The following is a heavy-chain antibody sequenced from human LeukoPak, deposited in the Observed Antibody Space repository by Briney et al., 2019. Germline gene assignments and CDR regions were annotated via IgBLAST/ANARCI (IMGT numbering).Heavy chain of an antibody. Sequence: PSETLSLTCTVSGGSISRYYRSWIRQPAGKGLEWIGRIYTSGSTNYNPSLKSQVTMSVDTSKNQFSLKLSFVTAEDTAVYYCARVGTDFWSGYTPYFDYWGQGTLVTVSS. CDR2: IYTSGST. J-gene: IGHJ4*02. D-gene: IGHD3-3*01. CDR3: ARVGTDFWSGYTPYFDY. V-gene: IGHV4-4*07. CDR1: GGSISRYY.